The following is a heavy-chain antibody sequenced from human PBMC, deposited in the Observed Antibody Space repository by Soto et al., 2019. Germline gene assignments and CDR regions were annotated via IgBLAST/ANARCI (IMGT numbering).Heavy chain of an antibody. D-gene: IGHD2-15*01. Sequence: TLSLTCTVSGGSISSGGYYWSWIRQHPGKGLEWIGYIYYSGSTYYNPSLKSRVTISVDTSKNQFSLKLSSVTAADTAVYYCARAGGYCSGGSCYIDYWGQGTLVTVSS. V-gene: IGHV4-31*03. J-gene: IGHJ4*02. CDR2: IYYSGST. CDR1: GGSISSGGYY. CDR3: ARAGGYCSGGSCYIDY.